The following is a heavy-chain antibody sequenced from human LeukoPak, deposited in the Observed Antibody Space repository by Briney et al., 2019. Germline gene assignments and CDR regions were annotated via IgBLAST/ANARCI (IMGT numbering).Heavy chain of an antibody. V-gene: IGHV3-33*01. CDR1: GFTFSSYG. Sequence: PGTSLRLSCAASGFTFSSYGMHWVRQAPGKGLEWVAVIWYDGSNKYYADSVKGRFTISRDTPKNTLYLQMNSLRAEDTAVYYCARDRSVRYFDYWGQGTLVTVSS. CDR3: ARDRSVRYFDY. D-gene: IGHD2-15*01. CDR2: IWYDGSNK. J-gene: IGHJ4*02.